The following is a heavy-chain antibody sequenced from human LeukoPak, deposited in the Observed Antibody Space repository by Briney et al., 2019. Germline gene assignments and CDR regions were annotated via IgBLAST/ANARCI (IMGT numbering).Heavy chain of an antibody. CDR2: ISYDGSNK. J-gene: IGHJ4*02. D-gene: IGHD3-16*01. CDR3: ARGNDYVWGSY. Sequence: GGSLRLSCAASGFTFSSYAMHWVRQAPGKGPEWVAVISYDGSNKYYADSVKGRFTISRDNSKNTLYLQMNSLRAEDTAVYYCARGNDYVWGSYWGQGSLVSVSS. CDR1: GFTFSSYA. V-gene: IGHV3-30-3*01.